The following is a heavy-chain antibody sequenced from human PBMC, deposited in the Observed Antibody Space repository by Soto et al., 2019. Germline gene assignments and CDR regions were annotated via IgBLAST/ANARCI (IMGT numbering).Heavy chain of an antibody. CDR3: ARPQFYSGSGNYNNLMFDA. Sequence: SETLSLTXAVSGGSIGGVGYSWSWIRQPPGGGLEWIGYMYHSGTFLKSPSLKTRLTMSLDMSKNQFSLTLNSMTAADTAVYYCARPQFYSGSGNYNNLMFDAWGQGIQVTVSS. CDR1: GGSIGGVGYS. V-gene: IGHV4-30-2*01. J-gene: IGHJ5*02. CDR2: MYHSGTF. D-gene: IGHD3-10*01.